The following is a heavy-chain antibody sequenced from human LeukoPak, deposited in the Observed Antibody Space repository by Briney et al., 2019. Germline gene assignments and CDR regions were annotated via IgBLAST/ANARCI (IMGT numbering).Heavy chain of an antibody. CDR1: GFTFSSFG. J-gene: IGHJ4*02. V-gene: IGHV3-30*02. D-gene: IGHD3-22*01. CDR2: IRFDGSNK. CDR3: ARDPEHYDSSGYYTLKDD. Sequence: PGGSLRLSCGAPGFTFSSFGMHWVRQAPGKGLEWVAFIRFDGSNKYYADSVKGRFTTSRDNSKNTLFLQVNSLRAEDTAVYYCARDPEHYDSSGYYTLKDDWGQGTLVTVSS.